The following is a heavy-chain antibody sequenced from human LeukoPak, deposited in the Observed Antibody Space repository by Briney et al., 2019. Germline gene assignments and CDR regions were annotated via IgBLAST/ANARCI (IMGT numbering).Heavy chain of an antibody. CDR3: AKDHGR. V-gene: IGHV3-23*01. Sequence: GGSLRLSRAASGFTFSDYAMSWVRQAPGKGLEWVAGISGSGDSTYYAESVKGRFTISRDNPENTLFLQMNSLRAEDTAVYYCAKDHGRWGQGTLVTVSS. CDR1: GFTFSDYA. CDR2: ISGSGDST. J-gene: IGHJ4*02. D-gene: IGHD3/OR15-3a*01.